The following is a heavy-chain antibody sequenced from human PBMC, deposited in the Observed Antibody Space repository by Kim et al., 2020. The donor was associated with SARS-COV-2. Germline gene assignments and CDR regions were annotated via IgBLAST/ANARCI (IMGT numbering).Heavy chain of an antibody. Sequence: SETLSLTCTVSGGSISSSSYYWGWIRQPPGKGLEWIGSIYYSGSTYYNPSLKSRVTISVDTSKNQFSLKLSSVTAADTAVYYCARRVPAATENWFDPWGQGTLVTVSS. CDR2: IYYSGST. CDR3: ARRVPAATENWFDP. D-gene: IGHD2-2*01. J-gene: IGHJ5*02. CDR1: GGSISSSSYY. V-gene: IGHV4-39*01.